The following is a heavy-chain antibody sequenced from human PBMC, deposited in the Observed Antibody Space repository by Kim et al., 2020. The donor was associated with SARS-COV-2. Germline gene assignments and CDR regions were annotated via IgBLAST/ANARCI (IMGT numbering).Heavy chain of an antibody. V-gene: IGHV1-69*13. CDR1: GGTFSSYA. CDR3: ATTTYCSSTSCYVSGWFDP. D-gene: IGHD2-2*01. J-gene: IGHJ5*02. CDR2: IIPIFGTA. Sequence: SVKVSCKASGGTFSSYAISWVRQAPGQGLEWMGGIIPIFGTANYAQKFQGRVTITADESTSTAYMELSSLRSEDTAVYYCATTTYCSSTSCYVSGWFDPWGQGTLVTVSS.